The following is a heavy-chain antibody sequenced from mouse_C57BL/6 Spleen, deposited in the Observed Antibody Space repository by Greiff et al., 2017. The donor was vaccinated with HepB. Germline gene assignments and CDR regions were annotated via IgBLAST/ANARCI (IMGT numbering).Heavy chain of an antibody. J-gene: IGHJ1*03. CDR2: IDPSDSYT. CDR1: GCTFTSYW. V-gene: IGHV1-69*01. D-gene: IGHD4-1*01. Sequence: GAGLVGPGWGGGGCGKSSGCTFTSYWMHWVKQRPGQGLEWIGEIDPSDSYTNYNQKFKGKSTLTVDKSSSTAYMQRSSLTSEDSAVYYCARATGKGGYFDVWGTGTTVTVAS. CDR3: ARATGKGGYFDV.